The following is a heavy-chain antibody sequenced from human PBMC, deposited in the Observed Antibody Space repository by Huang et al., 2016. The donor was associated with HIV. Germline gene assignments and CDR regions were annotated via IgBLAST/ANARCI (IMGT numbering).Heavy chain of an antibody. D-gene: IGHD1-26*01. V-gene: IGHV3-9*01. CDR3: VKGDIVGTANFFDY. CDR2: SSWNSANI. Sequence: EVQLVESGGNLIQTGGSLRLGCAASGFRFDNSARYWVRQAPGKGLEWVLRSSWNSANIAYGDSVKGRFTISRDNARNSLYLQMNSLRPDDTALYYCVKGDIVGTANFFDYWGQGTQVSVSS. CDR1: GFRFDNSA. J-gene: IGHJ4*02.